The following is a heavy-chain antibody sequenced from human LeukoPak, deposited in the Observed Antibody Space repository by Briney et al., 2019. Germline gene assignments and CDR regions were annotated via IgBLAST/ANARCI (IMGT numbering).Heavy chain of an antibody. V-gene: IGHV4-34*01. J-gene: IGHJ6*03. D-gene: IGHD3-3*01. Sequence: SETLSLTCAVYGGSFSGYYWSWIRQPPGKGLEWIGEINHSGSTNYNPSLKSRVTISVDTSKNQFSLKLSSVTAADTAVYYCARGRSGYYGYYYYYMDVWGKGTTVTVSS. CDR1: GGSFSGYY. CDR3: ARGRSGYYGYYYYYMDV. CDR2: INHSGST.